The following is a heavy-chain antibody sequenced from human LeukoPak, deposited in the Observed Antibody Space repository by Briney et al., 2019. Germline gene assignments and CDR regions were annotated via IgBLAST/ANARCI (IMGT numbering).Heavy chain of an antibody. D-gene: IGHD4-17*01. V-gene: IGHV4-59*01. CDR2: IYYSGGTT. J-gene: IGHJ5*02. CDR3: AKDLGANDYGDYHWFDP. Sequence: PSETLSLTCSVSGGSISTNYWSWIRQPPGKELEWIAYIYYSGGTTKYNPSLKSRVTISADTSKNQFSLKVTSVTAADTAVYYCAKDLGANDYGDYHWFDPWGQGTLVTVSS. CDR1: GGSISTNY.